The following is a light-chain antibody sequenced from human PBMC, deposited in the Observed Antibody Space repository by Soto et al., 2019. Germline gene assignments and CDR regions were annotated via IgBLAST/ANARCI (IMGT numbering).Light chain of an antibody. CDR1: QNISNW. V-gene: IGKV1-5*03. CDR3: QQYNTYL. CDR2: KTS. J-gene: IGKJ3*01. Sequence: DIQMTQSPSTLSASLGDRVTITCRASQNISNWLAWYQQKPGKAPNLLIYKTSTLKSGVPSRFSGSGSGTEFTLTIASLQPEDFATYYCQQYNTYLFGPGTTVDIK.